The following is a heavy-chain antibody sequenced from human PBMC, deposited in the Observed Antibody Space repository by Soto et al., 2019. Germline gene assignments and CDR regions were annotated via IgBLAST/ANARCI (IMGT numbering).Heavy chain of an antibody. J-gene: IGHJ4*02. CDR2: THHSGYI. Sequence: SETLSLTCTVSSAPITKYYWGWVRQAPRTGLEWIGFTHHSGYISYSPSLKSRVTMSVDPSKNQVSMKLTSVTAADTAVYYCWRTHNSLNWCFDSCGQRVLVPVSA. CDR3: WRTHNSLNWCFDS. CDR1: SAPITKYY. D-gene: IGHD2-15*01. V-gene: IGHV4-4*09.